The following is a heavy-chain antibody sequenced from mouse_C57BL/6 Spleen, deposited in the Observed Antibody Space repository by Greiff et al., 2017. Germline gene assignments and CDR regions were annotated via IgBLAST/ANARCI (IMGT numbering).Heavy chain of an antibody. CDR2: IDPEDGET. J-gene: IGHJ2*01. V-gene: IGHV14-2*01. CDR1: GFTINDYY. CDR3: AQGFTTGVATNY. Sequence: VQLQQSGAELVKPGASVKLSCTASGFTINDYYMHWVKQRTEQGLEWIGRIDPEDGETKYAPKFQGKATITADTSSNTAYLQLSSLTSEDTAVYYSAQGFTTGVATNYWGQGTTLTVSS. D-gene: IGHD1-1*01.